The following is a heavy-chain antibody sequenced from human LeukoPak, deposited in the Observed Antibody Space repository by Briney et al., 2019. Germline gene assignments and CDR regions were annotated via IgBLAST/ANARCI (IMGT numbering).Heavy chain of an antibody. CDR2: ITSSGSSM. J-gene: IGHJ4*02. Sequence: GGSLRLSCAGSGFTFSGYSLNWVRQAPGKGLEWVSSITSSGSSMYYADPVKGRFTFSRDNSKNTLYLQMNSLRAEDTAVYFCAKDRGLWFGELSSLDYWGQGTLVTVSS. D-gene: IGHD3-10*01. CDR1: GFTFSGYS. V-gene: IGHV3-21*01. CDR3: AKDRGLWFGELSSLDY.